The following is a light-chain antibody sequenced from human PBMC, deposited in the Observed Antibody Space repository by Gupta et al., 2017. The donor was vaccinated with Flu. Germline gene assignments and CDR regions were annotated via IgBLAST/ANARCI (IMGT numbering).Light chain of an antibody. CDR2: KAS. V-gene: IGKV1-5*03. CDR3: QQYNSLSGYT. Sequence: DIQMTQSPSTLSASVGDRVTITCRASQSISSWLAWYQQKPGKAPNLLIYKASSLESGVPSRFSGSGSGTEFTLTISSLQPDDFATYYCQQYNSLSGYTFGQGTKLEIK. CDR1: QSISSW. J-gene: IGKJ2*01.